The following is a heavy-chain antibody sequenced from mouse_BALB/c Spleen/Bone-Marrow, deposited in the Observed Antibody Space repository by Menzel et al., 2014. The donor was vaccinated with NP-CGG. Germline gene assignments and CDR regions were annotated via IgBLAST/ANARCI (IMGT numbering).Heavy chain of an antibody. CDR1: GFSLTSYG. D-gene: IGHD1-1*01. CDR2: IWAGGST. V-gene: IGHV2-9*02. Sequence: VHLVESGPGLVAPSQSLSITCTVSGFSLTSYGVHWVRQPPGKGLEWLGVIWAGGSTNYNSALMSRLSISKDNSKSQVFLKMNSLQTDDTAMYYCARDPYDGSSEDAMDYWGQGTSVTVSS. J-gene: IGHJ4*01. CDR3: ARDPYDGSSEDAMDY.